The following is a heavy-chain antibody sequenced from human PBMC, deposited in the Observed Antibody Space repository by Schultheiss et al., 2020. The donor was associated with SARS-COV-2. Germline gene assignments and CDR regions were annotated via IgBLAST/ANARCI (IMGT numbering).Heavy chain of an antibody. CDR2: INHSGST. V-gene: IGHV4-34*01. Sequence: SETLSLTCTVSGGSISSYYWSWIRQPPGKGLEWIGEINHSGSTNYNPSLKSRVTISVDTSKNQFSLKLSSVTAADTAVYYCARGDGLATVTDYWGQGTLVTVSS. D-gene: IGHD4-11*01. CDR3: ARGDGLATVTDY. J-gene: IGHJ4*02. CDR1: GGSISSYY.